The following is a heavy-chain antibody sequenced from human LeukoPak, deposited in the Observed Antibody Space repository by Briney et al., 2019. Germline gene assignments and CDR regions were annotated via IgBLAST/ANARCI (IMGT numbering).Heavy chain of an antibody. CDR2: INPSGGST. D-gene: IGHD3-10*01. CDR3: ARDSAVLGSGSQLYYYYYMDV. Sequence: EASVKVSCKASGYTFTSYYMHWVRQAPGEGLEWMGIINPSGGSTSYAQKFQGRVTITADESTSTAYMELSSLRSEDTAVYYCARDSAVLGSGSQLYYYYYMDVWGKGTTVTISS. CDR1: GYTFTSYY. V-gene: IGHV1-46*01. J-gene: IGHJ6*03.